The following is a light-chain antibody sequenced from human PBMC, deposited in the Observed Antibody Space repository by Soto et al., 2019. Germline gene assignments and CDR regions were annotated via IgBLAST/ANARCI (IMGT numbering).Light chain of an antibody. CDR3: QQYYSYPFI. CDR2: AAS. V-gene: IGKV1-8*01. J-gene: IGKJ3*01. Sequence: AIRMTQSPSSFSASTGDRVTITCRASQGISSYLAWYQQKPGKAPKLLIYAASTLQSGVPSRFSGSGSGTDFTLTISCLQSEDFATYYCQQYYSYPFIFGHGIKVDIK. CDR1: QGISSY.